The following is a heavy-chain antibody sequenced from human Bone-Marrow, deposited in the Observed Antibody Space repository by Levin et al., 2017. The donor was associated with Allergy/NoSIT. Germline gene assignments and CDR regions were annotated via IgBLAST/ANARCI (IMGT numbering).Heavy chain of an antibody. D-gene: IGHD6-13*01. Sequence: PSETLSLTCTVSGGSISSSSYYWGWIRQPPGKGLEWIGSIYYSGSTYYNPSLKSRVTISVDTSKNQFSLKLSSVTAADTAVYYCAESSWLLPYYYGMYVWGQGTTVTVSS. J-gene: IGHJ6*02. CDR2: IYYSGST. CDR3: AESSWLLPYYYGMYV. CDR1: GGSISSSSYY. V-gene: IGHV4-39*01.